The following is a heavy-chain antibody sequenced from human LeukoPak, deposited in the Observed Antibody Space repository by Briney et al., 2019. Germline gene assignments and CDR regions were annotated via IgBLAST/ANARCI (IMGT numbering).Heavy chain of an antibody. CDR1: GYTFTSYD. CDR3: ARGPPESSSCDY. CDR2: MSPDSGNT. D-gene: IGHD6-13*01. V-gene: IGHV1-8*01. Sequence: GASVKVSCKASGYTFTSYDINWVRQAPGQGLEWMGWMSPDSGNTGYAQKFQGRVTMTRNTSISTAYMELSSLRSEDTAVYYCARGPPESSSCDYWGQGTLVTVSS. J-gene: IGHJ4*02.